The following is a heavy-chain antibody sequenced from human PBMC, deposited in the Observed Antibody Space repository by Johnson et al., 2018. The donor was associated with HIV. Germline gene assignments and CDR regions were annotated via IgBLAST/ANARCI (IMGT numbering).Heavy chain of an antibody. CDR3: ACLAHDAFDI. D-gene: IGHD3-16*01. Sequence: QVQLVESGGGVVQPGRSLRLSCAASGFTFSSYAMHWVRQAPGKGLEWVAVISYDGSNKYYADSVKGRFTISRDNSKNTLYLQMNSLRAEDTAVYYCACLAHDAFDICGQGTMVTVSS. CDR2: ISYDGSNK. J-gene: IGHJ3*02. V-gene: IGHV3-30-3*01. CDR1: GFTFSSYA.